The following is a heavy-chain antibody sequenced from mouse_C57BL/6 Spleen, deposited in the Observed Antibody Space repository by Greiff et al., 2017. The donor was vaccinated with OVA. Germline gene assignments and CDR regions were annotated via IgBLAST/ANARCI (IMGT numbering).Heavy chain of an antibody. J-gene: IGHJ4*01. CDR2: IDPSDSYT. Sequence: VQLQQPGAELVKPGASVKLSCKASGYTFTSYWMQWVKQRPGQGLEWIGEIDPSDSYTNYNQKFKGKATLTVDTSSSTAYMQLSSLTSEDSAVYYCARGVYYGSSYRAMDYWGQGTSVTVSS. CDR3: ARGVYYGSSYRAMDY. D-gene: IGHD1-1*01. CDR1: GYTFTSYW. V-gene: IGHV1-50*01.